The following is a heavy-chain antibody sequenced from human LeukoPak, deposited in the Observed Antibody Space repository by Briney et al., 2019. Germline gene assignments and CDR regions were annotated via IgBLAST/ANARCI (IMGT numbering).Heavy chain of an antibody. V-gene: IGHV3-30*04. CDR1: GFTFSSYA. J-gene: IGHJ6*03. D-gene: IGHD3-3*01. CDR2: ISYDGSNK. Sequence: SLRLSCAASGFTFSSYAMHWVRQAPGKGLEWVAVISYDGSNKYYADSVKGRFTISRDNSKNTLYLQMNSLRAEDTAVYYCARDFNDFWSGYYSRTYYYYYMDVWGKGTTVTVSS. CDR3: ARDFNDFWSGYYSRTYYYYYMDV.